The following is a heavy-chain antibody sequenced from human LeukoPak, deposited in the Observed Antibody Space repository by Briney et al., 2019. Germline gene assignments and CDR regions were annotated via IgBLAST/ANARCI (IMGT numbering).Heavy chain of an antibody. Sequence: PGGSLRLSCAASGFIFTNYGMSWVRQAPGQGLEWVSSITTGDNTYYADSVKGRFTISRDNAKNTLYLQMNSLRAEDTAVYYCAKSRSPGFDYWGQGTLVTVSS. CDR3: AKSRSPGFDY. CDR1: GFIFTNYG. V-gene: IGHV3-23*01. D-gene: IGHD1-14*01. J-gene: IGHJ4*02. CDR2: ITTGDNT.